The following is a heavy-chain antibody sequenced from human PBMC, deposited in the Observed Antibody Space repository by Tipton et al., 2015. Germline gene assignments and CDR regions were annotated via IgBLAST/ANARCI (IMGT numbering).Heavy chain of an antibody. CDR1: GGSISTYS. CDR2: IYYSGST. V-gene: IGHV4-59*12. CDR3: ARGGYSGTYSPDY. Sequence: GLVKPSETLSLTCTVSGGSISTYSWNWIRQPPGKGLEWIGYIYYSGSTYYNPSLKSRVAISLETSKNQFSLKLSSVTAADTAVYYCARGGYSGTYSPDYWGQGTLVTVSS. D-gene: IGHD1-26*01. J-gene: IGHJ4*02.